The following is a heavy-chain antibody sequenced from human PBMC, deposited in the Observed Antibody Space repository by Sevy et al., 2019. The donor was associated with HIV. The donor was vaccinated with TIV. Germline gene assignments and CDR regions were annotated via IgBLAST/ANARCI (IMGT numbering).Heavy chain of an antibody. V-gene: IGHV3-30-3*01. D-gene: IGHD1-26*01. Sequence: GGSLRLSCAASGFTFRTYAFHWVRQAPGRGLEWIGLISSNGDNDLYANSVRGRFTISRDNSMNILYLQMTSQTPDDTAVYYCARGPEWELTSFLSHWGQGTLVTVSS. CDR2: ISSNGDND. CDR3: ARGPEWELTSFLSH. CDR1: GFTFRTYA. J-gene: IGHJ4*02.